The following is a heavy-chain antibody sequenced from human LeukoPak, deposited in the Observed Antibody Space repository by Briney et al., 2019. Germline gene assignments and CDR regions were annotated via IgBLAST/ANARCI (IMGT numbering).Heavy chain of an antibody. CDR2: FDPEDGET. Sequence: GASVKVSRKVSGYTLTELSMHWVRQAPGKGLEWMGGFDPEDGETIYAQKFQGRVTMTEDTSTDTAYMELSSLRSEDTAVYYCATFPYYDFWSGYSFDYWGQGTLVTVSS. V-gene: IGHV1-24*01. D-gene: IGHD3-3*01. CDR3: ATFPYYDFWSGYSFDY. CDR1: GYTLTELS. J-gene: IGHJ4*02.